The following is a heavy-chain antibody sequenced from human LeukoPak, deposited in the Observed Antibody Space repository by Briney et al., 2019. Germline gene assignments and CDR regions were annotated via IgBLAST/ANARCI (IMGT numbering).Heavy chain of an antibody. CDR3: AKDIRREGNNDFDC. Sequence: ASVKVSCKASGYTFTGYYMHWVRRAPGQGLEWMGWINPNSGGTNYAQKFQGRVTMTRDTSISTAYMELSRLRSDDSAVYYCAKDIRREGNNDFDCWGQGTLVTVSS. CDR2: INPNSGGT. J-gene: IGHJ4*02. CDR1: GYTFTGYY. V-gene: IGHV1-2*02. D-gene: IGHD5-24*01.